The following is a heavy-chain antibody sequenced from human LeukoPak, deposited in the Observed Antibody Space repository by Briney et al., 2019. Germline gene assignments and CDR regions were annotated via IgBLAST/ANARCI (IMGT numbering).Heavy chain of an antibody. J-gene: IGHJ4*02. CDR3: ARDPFYGDADLDS. CDR2: IKSDGTIT. V-gene: IGHV3-74*01. Sequence: GGSLRLSCAAFGFTFSNYWMHWVRQAPGKGLVWVSRIKSDGTITSYADSVKGRFTTSRDNAKNTLYLQMNSLRAEVTAVYYCARDPFYGDADLDSWGQGTLVTVSS. D-gene: IGHD4-17*01. CDR1: GFTFSNYW.